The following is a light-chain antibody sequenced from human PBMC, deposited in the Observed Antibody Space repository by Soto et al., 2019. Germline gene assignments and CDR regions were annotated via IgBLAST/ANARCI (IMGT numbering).Light chain of an antibody. Sequence: EIVLTQSPGTLSLSPGERATLSCRASQSVSSAYLAWYQQKPGQAPMLLISGASSRATGIPDRFSGSGSGTDFSLTISRLEPEDFAVYYCQQYGGSVPITFGQGTRLDIK. CDR1: QSVSSAY. CDR2: GAS. CDR3: QQYGGSVPIT. V-gene: IGKV3-20*01. J-gene: IGKJ5*01.